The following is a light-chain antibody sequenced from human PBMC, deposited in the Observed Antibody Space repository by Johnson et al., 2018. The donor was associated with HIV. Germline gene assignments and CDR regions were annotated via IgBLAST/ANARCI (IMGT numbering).Light chain of an antibody. V-gene: IGLV1-51*02. CDR1: SSNIENNY. Sequence: QSVLTQPPSVSATPGQKVTISCSGSSSNIENNYVSWYQQLPETAPKLLIYENNKRPSGIPDRIYGSKSGTSATLGITGLQTGDEADYCCGTWDTRLSGGHVFGTGTKVTVL. CDR2: ENN. J-gene: IGLJ1*01. CDR3: GTWDTRLSGGHV.